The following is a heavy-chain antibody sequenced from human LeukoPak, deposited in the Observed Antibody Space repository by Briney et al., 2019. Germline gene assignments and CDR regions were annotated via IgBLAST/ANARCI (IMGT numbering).Heavy chain of an antibody. Sequence: RTSETLSLTCTVSGASVTTYYWSWVRQPPGKGLEYIGYIYYSGSTSYNPSLKSRVTMSIDTSKNHFSLELSSVTAADTAVYYCARRPQWAEAGSFDYWGQGTLVIVSS. CDR2: IYYSGST. V-gene: IGHV4-59*08. CDR1: GASVTTYY. CDR3: ARRPQWAEAGSFDY. D-gene: IGHD6-13*01. J-gene: IGHJ4*02.